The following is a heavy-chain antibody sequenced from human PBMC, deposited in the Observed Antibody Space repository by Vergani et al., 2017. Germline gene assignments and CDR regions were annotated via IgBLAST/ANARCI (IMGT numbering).Heavy chain of an antibody. V-gene: IGHV4-34*01. CDR3: ASAPSWRKSYGRGRMHV. D-gene: IGHD3-10*01. CDR2: INDSGTT. J-gene: IGHJ6*02. Sequence: QVQLQQWGAGLLKPSETLSLMCVVHGGSFGGYYWSWMRQPPGKGLEWIGEINDSGTTKYNPSLKSRLTISVDTSKKQLSLNLSSVTAADTAKYYCASAPSWRKSYGRGRMHVWGQGTTVTVSS. CDR1: GGSFGGYY.